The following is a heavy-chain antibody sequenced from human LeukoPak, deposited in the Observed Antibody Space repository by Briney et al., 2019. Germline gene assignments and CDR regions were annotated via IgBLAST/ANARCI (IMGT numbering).Heavy chain of an antibody. V-gene: IGHV4-38-2*02. CDR2: IYHSGST. J-gene: IGHJ4*02. CDR3: ARDGITGTGIDY. D-gene: IGHD1-7*01. Sequence: SETLSLTCTVSGYSISSGYYWGWIRQPPGKGLEWMGSIYHSGSTYYNPSLKSRVTISVDTSKNQFSLKLSSVTAADTAVYYCARDGITGTGIDYWGQGTLVTVSS. CDR1: GYSISSGYY.